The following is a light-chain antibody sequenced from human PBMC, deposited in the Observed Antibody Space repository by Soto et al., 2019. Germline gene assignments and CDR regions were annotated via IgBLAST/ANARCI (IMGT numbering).Light chain of an antibody. CDR3: QQYNSYSGT. CDR1: QSISSW. J-gene: IGKJ2*01. CDR2: KAS. V-gene: IGKV1-5*03. Sequence: DIQMTQSPSTLSASVGDRVTITCRASQSISSWLAWYQQKPGKAPKLLIYKASSLESGVPSRFSGSGSRTEFTLTISSLQPDDFATYYCQQYNSYSGTFGQGTKLEIK.